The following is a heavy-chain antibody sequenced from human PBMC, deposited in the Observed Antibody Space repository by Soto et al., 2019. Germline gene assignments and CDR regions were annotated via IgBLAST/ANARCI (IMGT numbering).Heavy chain of an antibody. V-gene: IGHV4-30-4*01. CDR2: IYYSGTT. CDR3: ARDGGAAGWLDP. D-gene: IGHD2-15*01. J-gene: IGHJ5*02. CDR1: GASINSNDDY. Sequence: QVQLQESGPGLVKPSQTLSLTCTISGASINSNDDYWTWIRQPPGKGLEWIGYIYYSGTTGYNPSLRSRVIMSLDTSKNQFSLKLNTVTAADTAVYCCARDGGAAGWLDPWGQGIRVTVSS.